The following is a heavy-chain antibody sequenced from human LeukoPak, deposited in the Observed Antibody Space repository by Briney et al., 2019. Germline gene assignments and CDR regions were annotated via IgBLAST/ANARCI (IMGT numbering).Heavy chain of an antibody. J-gene: IGHJ4*02. CDR3: ARGLRRYCSSTSCSISSVSLTAY. D-gene: IGHD2-2*01. CDR1: GGSFSGYY. Sequence: PSETLSLTCAVYGGSFSGYYWSWIRQPPGKGLEWIGEINHSGSTNYNPSLKSRVTISVDTSKNQFSLKLSSVTAADTAVYYCARGLRRYCSSTSCSISSVSLTAYWGQGTLVTVSS. CDR2: INHSGST. V-gene: IGHV4-34*01.